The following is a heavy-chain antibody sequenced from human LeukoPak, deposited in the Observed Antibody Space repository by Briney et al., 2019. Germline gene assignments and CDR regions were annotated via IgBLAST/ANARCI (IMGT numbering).Heavy chain of an antibody. V-gene: IGHV4-59*01. CDR3: ASSARSSCSGGSCYSWGAFDI. CDR1: GGAISSYY. J-gene: IGHJ3*02. CDR2: IYYSGST. D-gene: IGHD2-15*01. Sequence: PSETLSLTCTVSGGAISSYYWSWIRQPPGKGLEWIGYIYYSGSTNYNPSLKSRVTISVDTSKNQFSLKLSSVTAADTAVYYCASSARSSCSGGSCYSWGAFDIWGQGTMVTVSS.